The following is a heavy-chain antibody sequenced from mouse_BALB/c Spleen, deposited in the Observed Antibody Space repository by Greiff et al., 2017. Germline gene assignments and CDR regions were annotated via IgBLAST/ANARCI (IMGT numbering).Heavy chain of an antibody. V-gene: IGHV1-63*02. CDR3: ARGRAMDY. CDR2: IYHGGGYT. CDR1: GYTFTNYS. Sequence: QVQLQQPGAELVKPGASVKISCTASGYTFTNYSLGWVKQWPGHGLEWLGDIYHGGGYTNYNEKFKGKTTLTADTSSITAYMQLSSLTSEDAAVYFGARGRAMDYWGQGTSVTVSA. J-gene: IGHJ4*01.